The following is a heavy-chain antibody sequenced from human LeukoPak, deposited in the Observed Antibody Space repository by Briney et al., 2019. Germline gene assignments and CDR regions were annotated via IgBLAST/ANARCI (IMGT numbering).Heavy chain of an antibody. D-gene: IGHD4-17*01. J-gene: IGHJ4*02. V-gene: IGHV3-9*01. Sequence: GRSLRLSCVASGFTFRDYAMHWVRQAPGKGLEWVSGISWNSKNIGYADSVKGRFTISRDNSKNTLYLQMNSLRAEDTAVYYCAYGDYGYFDYWGQGTLVTVSS. CDR2: ISWNSKNI. CDR3: AYGDYGYFDY. CDR1: GFTFRDYA.